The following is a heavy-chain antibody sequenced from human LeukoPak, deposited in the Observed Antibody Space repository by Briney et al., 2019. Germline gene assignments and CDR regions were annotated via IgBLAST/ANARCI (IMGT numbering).Heavy chain of an antibody. V-gene: IGHV4-4*02. CDR2: ISLTERT. CDR3: SRESGPFCPFGH. Sequence: SETLSLSCGVSVGSITLTNYWSWVRQPPGGGLEWIGEISLTERTHYNPSLKSRVHITIDESKNHLYLNLASVTAADTAVYYCSRESGPFCPFGHWGQGTLVAVTS. CDR1: VGSITLTNY. J-gene: IGHJ4*02. D-gene: IGHD1-26*01.